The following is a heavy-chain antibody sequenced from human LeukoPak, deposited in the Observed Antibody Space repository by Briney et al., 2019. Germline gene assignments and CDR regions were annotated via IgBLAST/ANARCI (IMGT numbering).Heavy chain of an antibody. CDR3: ARALIAARPDSLFDY. CDR2: ISGSASST. J-gene: IGHJ4*02. V-gene: IGHV3-23*01. D-gene: IGHD6-6*01. CDR1: GFTFSNYA. Sequence: GGSLRLSCAASGFTFSNYAMSWVRQAPGKGLEWVSAISGSASSTYHADSVKGRFTISRDNSKNTLYLQMNSLRAEDTAVYYCARALIAARPDSLFDYWGQGTLVTVSS.